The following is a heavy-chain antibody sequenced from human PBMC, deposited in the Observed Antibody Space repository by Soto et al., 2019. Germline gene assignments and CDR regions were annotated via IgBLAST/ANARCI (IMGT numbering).Heavy chain of an antibody. CDR1: CYTFTHFY. Sequence: ASVKVSCKASCYTFTHFYMTWVRQAPEQGLEWMGAISPHNFNTNFAQKFQGRVTLTTDTSTNTAYMELRSLTSDDKAVYYCARRRGGYAWNSQILDLWGQGILVTVSS. D-gene: IGHD1-7*01. CDR3: ARRRGGYAWNSQILDL. V-gene: IGHV1-18*01. CDR2: ISPHNFNT. J-gene: IGHJ5*02.